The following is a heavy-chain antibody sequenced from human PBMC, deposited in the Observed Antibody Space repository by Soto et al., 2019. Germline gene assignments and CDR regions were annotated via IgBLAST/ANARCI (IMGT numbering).Heavy chain of an antibody. V-gene: IGHV2-26*01. J-gene: IGHJ4*02. Sequence: QVTLKESGPVLVKPTETLTLTCTVSGFSLSNARMGVSWIRQPPGKALEWLAHIFSNDEKSYSTSLKSRLTISKDTSKSQVVLTMTNMDPVDTATYYCARIRVNITITPPDYNHAYYFDYWGQGTLVTVSS. D-gene: IGHD3-9*01. CDR1: GFSLSNARMG. CDR2: IFSNDEK. CDR3: ARIRVNITITPPDYNHAYYFDY.